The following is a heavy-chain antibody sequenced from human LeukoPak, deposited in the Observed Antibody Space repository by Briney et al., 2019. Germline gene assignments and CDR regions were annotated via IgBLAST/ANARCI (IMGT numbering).Heavy chain of an antibody. CDR3: ARDLLRGPSYYYYYMDV. CDR1: GDSVSSNSAA. J-gene: IGHJ6*03. V-gene: IGHV6-1*01. CDR2: TYYRSKWYN. Sequence: SQTLSLTCAISGDSVSSNSAAWNWIRQSPSRGLEWLGRTYYRSKWYNDYAVPVKSRITINPDTSKNQFSLQLNSVTPEDTAVYYCARDLLRGPSYYYYYMDVWGKGTTVTVSS. D-gene: IGHD3-10*01.